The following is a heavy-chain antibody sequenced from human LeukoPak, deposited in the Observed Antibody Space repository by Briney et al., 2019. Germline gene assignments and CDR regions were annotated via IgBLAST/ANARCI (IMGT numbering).Heavy chain of an antibody. D-gene: IGHD3-10*01. V-gene: IGHV1-2*02. CDR2: INPNSGGT. CDR1: GYTFTGYY. Sequence: ASVKVSRKASGYTFTGYYMHWVRQAPGQGLEWMGWINPNSGGTNYAQKFQGRVTMTRDTSISTAYMELSRLRSDDTAVYYCATAYGSGSRYYFDYWGQGTLVTVSS. J-gene: IGHJ4*02. CDR3: ATAYGSGSRYYFDY.